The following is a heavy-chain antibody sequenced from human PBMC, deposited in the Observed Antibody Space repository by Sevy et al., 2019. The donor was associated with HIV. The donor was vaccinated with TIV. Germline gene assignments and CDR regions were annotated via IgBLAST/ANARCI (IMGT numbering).Heavy chain of an antibody. J-gene: IGHJ2*01. V-gene: IGHV4-61*02. CDR1: GGSISRGQFY. CDR3: ARNVGDYVFRYFDL. CDR2: VHNTGSA. D-gene: IGHD4-17*01. Sequence: SETLSLTCTVSGGSISRGQFYWTWIRQPAGKGLEWIGRVHNTGSATYNPSLRNRIVMSIDTSKNQFSLLLSSVTAADTAVYCCARNVGDYVFRYFDLWGRGTLVTVSS.